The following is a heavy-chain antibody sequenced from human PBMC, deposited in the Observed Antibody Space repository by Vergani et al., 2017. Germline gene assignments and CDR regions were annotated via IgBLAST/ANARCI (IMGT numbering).Heavy chain of an antibody. CDR1: GGSISSSNW. V-gene: IGHV4-4*02. J-gene: IGHJ5*02. D-gene: IGHD3-3*01. CDR3: ASRSVRSGLPNTNWFDP. CDR2: IYHSGST. Sequence: QVQLPESGPGLVKPSGTLSLTCAVSGGSISSSNWWSWVRQPPGKGLEWIGEIYHSGSTNYNPSLKSRVTISVDKSKNQFSLKLSSVTAADTAVYYCASRSVRSGLPNTNWFDPWGQGTLVTVSS.